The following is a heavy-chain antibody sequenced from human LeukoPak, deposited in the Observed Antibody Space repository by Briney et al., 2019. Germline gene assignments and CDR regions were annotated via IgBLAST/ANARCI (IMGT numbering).Heavy chain of an antibody. V-gene: IGHV3-30*18. CDR1: GFTFSSYA. D-gene: IGHD5-24*01. CDR2: ISYDGDKK. CDR3: AKEGRSLQTY. Sequence: TGGSLRLSCAASGFTFSSYAMHWIRQAPGKGLEWVAVISYDGDKKYYPDSVKGRFIISRDDSRNALYLQVNSLGAEDTAVYYCAKEGRSLQTYWGQGTLVTVSS. J-gene: IGHJ4*02.